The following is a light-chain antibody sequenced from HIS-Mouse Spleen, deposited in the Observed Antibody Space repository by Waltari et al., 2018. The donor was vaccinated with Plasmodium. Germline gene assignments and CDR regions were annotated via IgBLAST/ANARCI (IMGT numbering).Light chain of an antibody. CDR1: KLGDKY. V-gene: IGLV3-1*01. Sequence: SYELTQPPSVSVSPGQTASITCSGDKLGDKYACWYQQKPGQSPVLVIYQDSKRPSGFPERFSGSNAGNTATRTISGTQAMDEADYYCQAWDSSTVVFGGGTKLTVL. J-gene: IGLJ2*01. CDR2: QDS. CDR3: QAWDSSTVV.